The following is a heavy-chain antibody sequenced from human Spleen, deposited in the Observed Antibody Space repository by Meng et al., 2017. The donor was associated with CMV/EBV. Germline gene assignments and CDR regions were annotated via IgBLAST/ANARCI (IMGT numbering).Heavy chain of an antibody. CDR3: ARAIGGRTWNWFDP. CDR2: INHSGRT. CDR1: GGSFSGYC. J-gene: IGHJ5*02. V-gene: IGHV4-34*01. D-gene: IGHD1-26*01. Sequence: AVYGGSFSGYCWSWIRQPPGKGLEWIGEINHSGRTNYNPSLKSRVTISVDTSKNQFSLKLSSVTAADTAVFYCARAIGGRTWNWFDPWGQGTLVTAPQ.